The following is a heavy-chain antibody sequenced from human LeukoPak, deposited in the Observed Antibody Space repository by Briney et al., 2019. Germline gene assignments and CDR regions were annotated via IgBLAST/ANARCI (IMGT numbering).Heavy chain of an antibody. V-gene: IGHV3-7*01. J-gene: IGHJ4*02. D-gene: IGHD3-10*01. CDR3: AKFLAHSGSPNFDY. CDR2: IKHDGSEA. Sequence: PGGSLRLSCAASGFIFSTYWMSWVRQAPGKGLEWVANIKHDGSEAYYVDSVRGRFTFSRDNAKNSLYLQMNSLRAEDTAVYYCAKFLAHSGSPNFDYWGQGTLVTVSS. CDR1: GFIFSTYW.